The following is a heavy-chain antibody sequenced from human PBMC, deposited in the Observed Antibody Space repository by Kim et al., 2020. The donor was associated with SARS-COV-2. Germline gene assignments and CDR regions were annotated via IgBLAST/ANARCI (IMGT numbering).Heavy chain of an antibody. CDR2: IKTKTDGGTT. V-gene: IGHV3-15*01. D-gene: IGHD6-13*01. J-gene: IGHJ4*02. CDR1: GFTFSNAW. CDR3: TTAGVKAAPDGRGY. Sequence: GGSLRLSCAASGFTFSNAWMSWIRQAPGKGLEWVGRIKTKTDGGTTDYAAPVKGRFTISRDDSKNTWNLQMNSLTTEDTAMYYCTTAGVKAAPDGRGYWGQGTLVTVSS.